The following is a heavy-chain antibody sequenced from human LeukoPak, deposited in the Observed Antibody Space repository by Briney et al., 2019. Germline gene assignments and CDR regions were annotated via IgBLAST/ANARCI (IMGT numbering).Heavy chain of an antibody. CDR2: ISGSGGST. Sequence: GASVKVSCKASGGTFSSYAMSWVRQAPGKGLEWVSAISGSGGSTYYADSVKGRFTISRDNSKNTLYLQMNSLRAEDTAVYYCAKDGIAARPLNWFDPWGQGTLVTVSS. CDR3: AKDGIAARPLNWFDP. D-gene: IGHD6-6*01. J-gene: IGHJ5*02. V-gene: IGHV3-23*01. CDR1: GGTFSSYA.